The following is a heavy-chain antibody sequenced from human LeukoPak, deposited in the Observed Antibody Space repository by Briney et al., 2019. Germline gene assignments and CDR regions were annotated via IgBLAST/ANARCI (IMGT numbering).Heavy chain of an antibody. D-gene: IGHD3-22*01. Sequence: SETLSLTCAVYGGSFSGYYWSWIRQPPGKGLEWIGEINHSGSTNYNPSLKSRVTISVDTSKNQFSLKLSSVTAADTAVYYCARRRSSGYSYWGQGTLVTVSS. V-gene: IGHV4-34*01. CDR2: INHSGST. CDR1: GGSFSGYY. CDR3: ARRRSSGYSY. J-gene: IGHJ4*02.